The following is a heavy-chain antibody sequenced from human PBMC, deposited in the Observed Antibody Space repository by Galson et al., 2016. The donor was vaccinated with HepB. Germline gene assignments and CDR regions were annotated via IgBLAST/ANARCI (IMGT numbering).Heavy chain of an antibody. CDR1: GGSISSSNYY. CDR2: IYYSGST. CDR3: SSRYYEILTGYSGVVDY. Sequence: ETLSLTCTVSGGSISSSNYYWGWIRQPPGKGLEWIGSIYYSGSTYYNPSLKSRVTISVDTSKNQFSLKLSSVTAADTAGYYWSSRYYEILTGYSGVVDYWGQGTLVTVSS. V-gene: IGHV4-39*01. D-gene: IGHD3-9*01. J-gene: IGHJ4*02.